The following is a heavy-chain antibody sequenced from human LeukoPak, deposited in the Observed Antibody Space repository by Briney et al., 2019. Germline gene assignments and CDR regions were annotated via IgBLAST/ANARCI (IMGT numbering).Heavy chain of an antibody. V-gene: IGHV4-59*01. D-gene: IGHD3-22*01. J-gene: IGHJ4*02. CDR3: ARDSSGYYRYFDY. CDR2: IYYSGST. Sequence: SETLSLTCTVSGGSISSYYWSRIRQPPGKGLEWIGYIYYSGSTNYNPSLKSRVTISVDTSKNQFSLNLSSVTAADTAVYYCARDSSGYYRYFDYWGQGTLVTVSS. CDR1: GGSISSYY.